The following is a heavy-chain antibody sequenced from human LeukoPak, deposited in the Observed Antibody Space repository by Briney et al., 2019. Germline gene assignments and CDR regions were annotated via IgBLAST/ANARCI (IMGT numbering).Heavy chain of an antibody. CDR2: INTNTGNP. CDR1: GYTFTSYA. D-gene: IGHD2-2*02. V-gene: IGHV7-4-1*02. CDR3: ARVSYPVSEVPAAIRNYYYYYMDV. J-gene: IGHJ6*03. Sequence: GASVKVSCKASGYTFTSYAMNWVRQAPGQGLEWMGWINTNTGNPTYAQGFTGRFVFSLDTSVSTAYLQISSLKAEDTAVYYCARVSYPVSEVPAAIRNYYYYYMDVWGKGTTVTVSS.